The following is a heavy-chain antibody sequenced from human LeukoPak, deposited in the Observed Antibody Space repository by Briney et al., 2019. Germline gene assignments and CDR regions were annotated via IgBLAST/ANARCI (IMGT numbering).Heavy chain of an antibody. Sequence: AETLSLTCAVYGGSFSGYSWSWIRQPPGKGLEWIWEINHSGSTNYNPSLKSRVTISVDTSKNQFSLKLSSVTAADTAVYYCASRKGIVVVPAATLPAFDIWGQGTMVTVSS. J-gene: IGHJ3*02. CDR3: ASRKGIVVVPAATLPAFDI. CDR1: GGSFSGYS. D-gene: IGHD2-2*01. CDR2: INHSGST. V-gene: IGHV4-34*01.